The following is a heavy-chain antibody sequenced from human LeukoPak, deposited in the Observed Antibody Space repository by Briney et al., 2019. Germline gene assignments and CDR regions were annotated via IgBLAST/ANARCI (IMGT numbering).Heavy chain of an antibody. CDR2: INHSGST. Sequence: PSETLSLTCAVYGGSFSGYYWSWIRQPPGKGLEWIGEINHSGSTNYNPSLKSRVTISVDTSKNQFSLKLSSVTAADTAVYYCARLRAARGWGQGTLVTVSS. D-gene: IGHD6-6*01. J-gene: IGHJ4*02. V-gene: IGHV4-34*01. CDR1: GGSFSGYY. CDR3: ARLRAARG.